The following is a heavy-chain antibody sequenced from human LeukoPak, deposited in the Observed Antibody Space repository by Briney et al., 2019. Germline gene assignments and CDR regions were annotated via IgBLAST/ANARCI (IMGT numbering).Heavy chain of an antibody. CDR1: GGTFSSYA. Sequence: SVKVSCKASGGTFSSYAISWVRQAPGQGLEWMGGIIPIFGTANYAQKFQGRVTITTDESTSTAYMELSSLRSEDTAVYYCARDLGYCSSTSCSDYWGQGTLVTVSS. V-gene: IGHV1-69*05. D-gene: IGHD2-2*01. CDR3: ARDLGYCSSTSCSDY. J-gene: IGHJ4*02. CDR2: IIPIFGTA.